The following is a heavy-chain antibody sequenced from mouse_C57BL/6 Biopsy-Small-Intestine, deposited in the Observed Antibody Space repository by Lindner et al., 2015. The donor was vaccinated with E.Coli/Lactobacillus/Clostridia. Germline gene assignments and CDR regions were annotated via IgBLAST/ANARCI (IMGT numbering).Heavy chain of an antibody. V-gene: IGHV1-63*01. CDR1: GYTFTHYW. CDR2: IYPGGGYT. CDR3: ARLRGDYFDY. J-gene: IGHJ2*01. Sequence: VQLQESGPELVRPGTSVKMSCKTSGYTFTHYWIGWAKQRPGHGLEWIGDIYPGGGYTNYNEKFKGKATLTADRSSSTAYMQFSSLTSEDSAIYYCARLRGDYFDYWGQGATLTVSS.